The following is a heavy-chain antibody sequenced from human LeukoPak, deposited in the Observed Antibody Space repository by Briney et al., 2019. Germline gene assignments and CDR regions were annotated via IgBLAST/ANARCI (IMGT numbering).Heavy chain of an antibody. CDR3: ARGDYYGSGSYLPLDY. D-gene: IGHD3-10*01. J-gene: IGHJ4*02. CDR2: IYHSGST. Sequence: MASETLSPTCAVSGGSISSGGYSWSWIRQPPGKGLEWIGYIYHSGSTYYNPSLKSRVTISVDRSKNQFSLKLSSVTAADTAVYYCARGDYYGSGSYLPLDYWGQGTLVTVSS. CDR1: GGSISSGGYS. V-gene: IGHV4-30-2*01.